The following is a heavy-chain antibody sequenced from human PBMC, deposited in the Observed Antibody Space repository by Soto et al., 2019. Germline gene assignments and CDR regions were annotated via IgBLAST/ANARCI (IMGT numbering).Heavy chain of an antibody. CDR2: INPNSGGT. D-gene: IGHD3-9*01. J-gene: IGHJ6*02. CDR1: GYTFTCYY. Sequence: ASVKVSCEASGYTFTCYYMHWVRQAPGQGLEWMGWINPNSGGTNYAQKFQGRVTMTRDTSISTAYMELSRLRSDDTAVYYCARGGGPAPYYDILTGYYRYYYGMDVWGQGTTVTVSS. CDR3: ARGGGPAPYYDILTGYYRYYYGMDV. V-gene: IGHV1-2*02.